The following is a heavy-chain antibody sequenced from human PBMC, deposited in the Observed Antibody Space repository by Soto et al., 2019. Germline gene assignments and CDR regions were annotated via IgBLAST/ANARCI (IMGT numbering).Heavy chain of an antibody. CDR2: IYRSGSS. J-gene: IGHJ5*02. V-gene: IGHV4-30-2*01. CDR1: GDSISSGDSS. Sequence: KPSETLSLTCEVSGDSISSGDSSWSWVRQPPGKGLEWIGYIYRSGSSFFNPSLRSRLTMSVDTSKNHFSLRLYSVTAADTALYYCVRGLGYCSTTTCSEDWFDPWGPGILVTVSS. CDR3: VRGLGYCSTTTCSEDWFDP. D-gene: IGHD2-2*01.